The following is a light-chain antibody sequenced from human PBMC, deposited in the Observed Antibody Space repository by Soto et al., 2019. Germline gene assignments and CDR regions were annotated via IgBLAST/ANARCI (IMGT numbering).Light chain of an antibody. CDR1: QSISTW. J-gene: IGKJ1*01. CDR3: QQANSFPWT. CDR2: DAS. Sequence: DIQMTQSPSTVSASVGDGVTITCRASQSISTWLAWYQQKPGKAPNLLIYDASTLESGGPSGFSGSGSGTEFTLTISSLQPEDFATYYCQQANSFPWTFGQGTKVEIK. V-gene: IGKV1-5*01.